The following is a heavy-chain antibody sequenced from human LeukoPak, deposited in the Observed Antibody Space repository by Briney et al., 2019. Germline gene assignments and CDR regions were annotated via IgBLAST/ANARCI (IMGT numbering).Heavy chain of an antibody. CDR2: ITNDGSNK. V-gene: IGHV3-30*18. D-gene: IGHD2-8*01. CDR1: GFTFSSYG. Sequence: GGSLRLSCAASGFTFSSYGMHWVPQAPGKGLEWVAVITNDGSNKYYADSVKGRFTISRDNSKNTLYLQMNSLRAEDTAVYYCAKLISEVDYWGQGTLVTVSS. J-gene: IGHJ4*02. CDR3: AKLISEVDY.